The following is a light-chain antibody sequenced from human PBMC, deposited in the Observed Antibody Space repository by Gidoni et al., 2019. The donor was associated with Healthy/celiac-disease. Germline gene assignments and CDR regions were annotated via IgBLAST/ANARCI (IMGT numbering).Light chain of an antibody. J-gene: IGLJ3*02. Sequence: QSALTQPALVSGSPGQAITISCTGTSSDVGGYNYVSWYQQHPGKAPKLMIYDVSNRPSGVSNRFSGSKSGNTASLTISGLQAEDEADYYCSSYTSSSTWVFGGGTKLTVL. CDR1: SSDVGGYNY. CDR3: SSYTSSSTWV. CDR2: DVS. V-gene: IGLV2-14*03.